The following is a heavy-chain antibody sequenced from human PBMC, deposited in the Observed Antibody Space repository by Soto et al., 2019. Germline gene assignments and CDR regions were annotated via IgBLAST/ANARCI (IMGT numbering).Heavy chain of an antibody. D-gene: IGHD3-22*01. J-gene: IGHJ4*02. CDR2: VRGNGDNT. CDR3: AKDTYFRDSSGYYVFDY. V-gene: IGHV3-23*01. Sequence: PGGSLRLSCAASAFTFSSYAMSWVRQAPGKGLEWVSAVRGNGDNTHYTDSVKGRFTISRDNSKNMVFLHMNSLRPEDTAVYLCAKDTYFRDSSGYYVFDYWGPGTQVTVSS. CDR1: AFTFSSYA.